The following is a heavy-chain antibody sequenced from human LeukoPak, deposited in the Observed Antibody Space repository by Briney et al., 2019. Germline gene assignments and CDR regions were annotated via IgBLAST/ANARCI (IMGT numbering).Heavy chain of an antibody. J-gene: IGHJ4*02. CDR1: GFTFSNYW. D-gene: IGHD6-13*01. CDR3: ARSVSSSWYDY. V-gene: IGHV3-15*01. Sequence: GGSLRLSCAVSGFTFSNYWMSWVRQAPGKGLEWVCHIKTKTDDGTTDYAAPVKGRFTISRDDSKNTVYLQMNSLRAEDTAVYYCARSVSSSWYDYWGQGTLVTVSS. CDR2: IKTKTDDGTT.